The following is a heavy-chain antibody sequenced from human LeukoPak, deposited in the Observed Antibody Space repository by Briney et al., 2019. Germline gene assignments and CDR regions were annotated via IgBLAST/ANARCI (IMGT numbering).Heavy chain of an antibody. Sequence: PGGSLRLSCAASGFTFDDYAMHWVRQAPGKGLEWVSGISWNSGSIGYADSVKGRFTISRDNAKNSLYLQMNSLRAEDTALYYCAKDHGYCSGGSLCGWFDPWGQGTLVTVSS. CDR2: ISWNSGSI. V-gene: IGHV3-9*01. D-gene: IGHD2-15*01. CDR1: GFTFDDYA. CDR3: AKDHGYCSGGSLCGWFDP. J-gene: IGHJ5*02.